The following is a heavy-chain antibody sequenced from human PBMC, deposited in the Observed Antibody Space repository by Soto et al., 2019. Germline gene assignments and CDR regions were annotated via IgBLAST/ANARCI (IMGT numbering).Heavy chain of an antibody. J-gene: IGHJ5*02. Sequence: EVQLVESGGGLVQPGGSLRLSCAASGFTFSSYWMSWVRQAPGKGLEWVANIKQDGSEKYYVDSVKGRFTISRDTANNPLSLQMYRLRAEDTAVYSCSTRIAARLTWFHPSGQATLVTVSS. CDR1: GFTFSSYW. CDR3: STRIAARLTWFHP. CDR2: IKQDGSEK. D-gene: IGHD6-6*01. V-gene: IGHV3-7*01.